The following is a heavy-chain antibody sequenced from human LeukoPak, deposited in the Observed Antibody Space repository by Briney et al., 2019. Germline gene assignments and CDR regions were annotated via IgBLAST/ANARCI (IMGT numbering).Heavy chain of an antibody. J-gene: IGHJ3*02. CDR3: ARDLLGTSAFDI. CDR2: IYYSGST. Sequence: PSETLSLTCTVSGGSISSYYWSWIRQPPGKGLEWIGYIYYSGSTNYNPSLKSRVTISVDTSKNQFSLKLSSVTAADTAVYYCARDLLGTSAFDIWAKGQWSPSLQ. CDR1: GGSISSYY. D-gene: IGHD2-8*02. V-gene: IGHV4-59*01.